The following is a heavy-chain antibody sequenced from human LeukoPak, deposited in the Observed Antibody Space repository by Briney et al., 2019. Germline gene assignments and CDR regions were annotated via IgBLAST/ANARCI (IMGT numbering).Heavy chain of an antibody. Sequence: GRSLRLSCAASGFTFSSYGMHWVRQAPGKGLEWVAVISYDGSNKYYADSVKGRFTISRDNAKNSLYLQMNSLRAEDTAVYYCARWDGGWEYYMDVWGKGTTVTVSS. CDR2: ISYDGSNK. D-gene: IGHD1-26*01. CDR3: ARWDGGWEYYMDV. CDR1: GFTFSSYG. J-gene: IGHJ6*03. V-gene: IGHV3-30*03.